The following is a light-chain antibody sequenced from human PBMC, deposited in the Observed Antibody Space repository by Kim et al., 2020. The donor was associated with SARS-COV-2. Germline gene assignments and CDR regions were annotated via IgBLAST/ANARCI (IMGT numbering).Light chain of an antibody. J-gene: IGKJ1*01. CDR2: GAS. CDR1: QSVSSN. V-gene: IGKV3-15*01. Sequence: EIVMTQSPATLSVSPGERATLSCRASQSVSSNLAWYQQKPGQAPRLPIYGASTRATGIPARFSGSGSRTEFTLTISSLQSEDFAVYYCQQYNNWPQTFGQGTKVDIK. CDR3: QQYNNWPQT.